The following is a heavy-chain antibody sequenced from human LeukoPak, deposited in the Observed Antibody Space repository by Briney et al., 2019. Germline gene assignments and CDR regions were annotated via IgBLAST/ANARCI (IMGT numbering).Heavy chain of an antibody. V-gene: IGHV3-7*01. J-gene: IGHJ4*02. Sequence: GGSLRLSCVVSEFSASNYWMSWVRQAPGKGLERVANIKQDGSQENYVDSVKGRFTISRDNAKNSVYLQMNGLLVEDTAVYYCVREWAGGLAAAGTRIEGSYWGQGTQVIVSS. CDR3: VREWAGGLAAAGTRIEGSY. D-gene: IGHD6-13*01. CDR2: IKQDGSQE. CDR1: EFSASNYW.